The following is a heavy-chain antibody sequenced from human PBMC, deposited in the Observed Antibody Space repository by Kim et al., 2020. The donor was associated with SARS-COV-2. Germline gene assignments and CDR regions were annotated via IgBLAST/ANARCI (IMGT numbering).Heavy chain of an antibody. D-gene: IGHD3-9*01. CDR1: GFTVSDYW. CDR3: VKDFTGPLDS. CDR2: MNEDGSWT. J-gene: IGHJ4*02. V-gene: IGHV3-74*01. Sequence: GGSLRLSCVASGFTVSDYWMHWVRQRPGKGLEWVARMNEDGSWTNHADSVKGRFTISRDNAKNSLDLQMKSLRVEDTAIYYCVKDFTGPLDSWGQGTLVTVSS.